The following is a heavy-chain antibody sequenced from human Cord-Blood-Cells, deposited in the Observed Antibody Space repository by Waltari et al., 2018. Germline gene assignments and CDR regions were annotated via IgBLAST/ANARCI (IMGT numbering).Heavy chain of an antibody. CDR1: GGSISSSSYY. Sequence: QLQLQESGPGLVKPSETLSLTCTVSGGSISSSSYYWGWIRQPPGKGLERIGSIYYSGSTSYNPSLKSRGTISVDTSKNQFSLKLSSVTAADTAVYYCARHGSGKIYDSSGYYYFDYWGQGTLVTVSS. CDR2: IYYSGST. V-gene: IGHV4-39*01. D-gene: IGHD3-22*01. J-gene: IGHJ4*02. CDR3: ARHGSGKIYDSSGYYYFDY.